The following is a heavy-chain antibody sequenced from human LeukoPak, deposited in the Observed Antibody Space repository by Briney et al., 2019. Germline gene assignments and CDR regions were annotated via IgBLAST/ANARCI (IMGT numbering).Heavy chain of an antibody. V-gene: IGHV3-15*01. CDR3: TTVIGSAYYYAFDI. CDR2: IKSKTDGGTT. CDR1: GSTFSNAW. Sequence: GGSLRLSCAASGSTFSNAWMSWVRQAPGKGLEWVGRIKSKTDGGTTDYAAPVKGRFTISRDDSKNTLYLQMNSLKTEDTAVYFCTTVIGSAYYYAFDIWGQGTVVTVSS. J-gene: IGHJ3*02. D-gene: IGHD3-22*01.